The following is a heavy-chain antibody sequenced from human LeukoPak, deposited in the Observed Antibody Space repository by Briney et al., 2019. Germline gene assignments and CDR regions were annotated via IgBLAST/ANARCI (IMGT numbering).Heavy chain of an antibody. CDR2: IDSDDDK. CDR1: GFSLSTSGMC. CDR3: ARTSGSLGGWHDY. V-gene: IGHV2-70*01. Sequence: SGPALVKTTQTLTLTCTFSGFSLSTSGMCVSWIRQPQGKAMEWLAHIDSDDDKYYSTSLKTRLTISNATSKNQVVLTMTNMDPVDTATYYCARTSGSLGGWHDYWGQGTLVTVSS. D-gene: IGHD6-19*01. J-gene: IGHJ4*02.